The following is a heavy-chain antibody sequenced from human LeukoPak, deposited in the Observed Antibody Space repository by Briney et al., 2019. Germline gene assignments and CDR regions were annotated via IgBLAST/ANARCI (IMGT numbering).Heavy chain of an antibody. CDR1: GYTFSRYW. J-gene: IGHJ4*02. CDR3: ARVGAGAGNYFRSYYDR. D-gene: IGHD2/OR15-2a*01. V-gene: IGHV3-7*01. CDR2: NKEDGSEK. Sequence: GGSLRLSCAASGYTFSRYWMGGFREAPGRGLEGVANNKEDGSEKNYVDAVKGRFSISRDNAENTLYLQMNSPRAEDKAMYYCARVGAGAGNYFRSYYDRWGQGTLVTVSS.